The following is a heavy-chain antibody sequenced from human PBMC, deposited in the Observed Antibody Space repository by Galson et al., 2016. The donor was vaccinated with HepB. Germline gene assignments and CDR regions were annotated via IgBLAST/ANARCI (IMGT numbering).Heavy chain of an antibody. D-gene: IGHD1-26*01. CDR1: GFTFNDYS. Sequence: SLRLSCAASGFTFNDYSMNWVRQAPGKGLEWVSYITSSRSTIYYADSVKGRFTISRDNAKNSLYLQMNSLRAEDTAVYYCARGEGNLLRAVSWFDPWGQGTLVTVSS. V-gene: IGHV3-48*01. J-gene: IGHJ5*02. CDR2: ITSSRSTI. CDR3: ARGEGNLLRAVSWFDP.